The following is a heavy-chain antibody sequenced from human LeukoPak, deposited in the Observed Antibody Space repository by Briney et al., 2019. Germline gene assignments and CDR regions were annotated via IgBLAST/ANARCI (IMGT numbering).Heavy chain of an antibody. CDR2: ISGSGGST. D-gene: IGHD3-22*01. CDR3: AKDRYYYDSSGYFLYWYFDL. V-gene: IGHV3-23*01. CDR1: GFTFSSYA. J-gene: IGHJ2*01. Sequence: GGPLRLSCAASGFTFSSYAMSWVRQAPGKGLEWVSAISGSGGSTYYADSVKGRFTISRDNSKNTLYLQMNSLRAEDTAVYYCAKDRYYYDSSGYFLYWYFDLWGRGTLVTVSS.